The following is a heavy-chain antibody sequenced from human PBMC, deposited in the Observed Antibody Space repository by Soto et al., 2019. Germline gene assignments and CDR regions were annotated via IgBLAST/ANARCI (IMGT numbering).Heavy chain of an antibody. V-gene: IGHV3-23*01. J-gene: IGHJ3*02. D-gene: IGHD5-18*01. CDR1: GFTFTTSS. CDR2: ISGNVYTT. Sequence: EVQVLESGGDLVQPGGSLRLTCAVSGFTFTTSSINWVRQAPGKGLEWVSSISGNVYTTYYADSVTGRFTISTDNSKSTVFLQMNSLRVEDTALYYCAKGVEHSTADAFETWGQGTMVTVSS. CDR3: AKGVEHSTADAFET.